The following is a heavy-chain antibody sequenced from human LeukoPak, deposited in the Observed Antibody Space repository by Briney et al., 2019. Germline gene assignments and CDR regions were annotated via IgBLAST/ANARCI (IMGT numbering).Heavy chain of an antibody. V-gene: IGHV4-59*01. CDR1: GGSISSYY. Sequence: SETLSLTCTVSGGSISSYYWSWIRQPPGKGLEWIGNIYYSGSTNYNPSLKSRVTISVDTSKNQFSLKLSSVTAADTAVYYCARDQYYYDSSGSNAFDIWGQGTMVTVSS. CDR2: IYYSGST. D-gene: IGHD3-22*01. J-gene: IGHJ3*02. CDR3: ARDQYYYDSSGSNAFDI.